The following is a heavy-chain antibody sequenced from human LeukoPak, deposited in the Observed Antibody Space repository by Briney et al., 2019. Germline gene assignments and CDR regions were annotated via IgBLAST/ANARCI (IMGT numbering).Heavy chain of an antibody. J-gene: IGHJ4*02. D-gene: IGHD3-10*01. Sequence: PGGSLRLSCAASGFTVSSNYMSWVRQAPGKGLEWVSVIYSGGSTYYADSVKGGFTISRDNSKNTLYLQMNSLRAEDTAVYYCAKDSVGDYYFDYWGQGTLVTVSS. CDR2: IYSGGST. CDR3: AKDSVGDYYFDY. CDR1: GFTVSSNY. V-gene: IGHV3-53*01.